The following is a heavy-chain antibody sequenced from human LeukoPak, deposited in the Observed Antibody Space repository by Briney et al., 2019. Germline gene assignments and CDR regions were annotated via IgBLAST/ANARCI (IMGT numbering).Heavy chain of an antibody. CDR3: ARAEGRVGIAAAGDAFDI. CDR2: INHSGST. Sequence: SETLSLTCAVYGGSFSGYYWSWIRQPPGKGLEWIGEINHSGSTNYNPSLKSRVTISVDTSKNQFSLKLSSVTAADTAVYYCARAEGRVGIAAAGDAFDIWGQGTMVTVSS. D-gene: IGHD6-13*01. V-gene: IGHV4-34*01. J-gene: IGHJ3*02. CDR1: GGSFSGYY.